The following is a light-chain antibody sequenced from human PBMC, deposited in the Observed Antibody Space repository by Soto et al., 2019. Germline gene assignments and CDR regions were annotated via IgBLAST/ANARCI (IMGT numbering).Light chain of an antibody. CDR2: DVN. CDR1: SSDVGGYNS. Sequence: QSALTQPASVSGSPGQSIVISCTGTSSDVGGYNSVSWYQHHPGKAPKLMIYDVNYRPSGISDRFSGSKSGNTASLTISGLQAEDEADYYCSSYTSSSTLVFGTGTKLTVL. V-gene: IGLV2-14*03. CDR3: SSYTSSSTLV. J-gene: IGLJ1*01.